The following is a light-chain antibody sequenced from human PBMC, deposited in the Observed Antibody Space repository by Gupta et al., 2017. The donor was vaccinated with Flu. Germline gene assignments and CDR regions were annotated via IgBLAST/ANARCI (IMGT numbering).Light chain of an antibody. CDR3: QQYNNWPPMYT. J-gene: IGKJ2*01. CDR2: GAS. CDR1: QSVSSN. Sequence: TLSVPPGERATLSCSASQSVSSNLAWYQQNPGQAPRLLIYGASTRATGIPARFSGSGSGTEFTLTISSLQSEDFAVYYCQQYNNWPPMYTFGQGTKLEIK. V-gene: IGKV3-15*01.